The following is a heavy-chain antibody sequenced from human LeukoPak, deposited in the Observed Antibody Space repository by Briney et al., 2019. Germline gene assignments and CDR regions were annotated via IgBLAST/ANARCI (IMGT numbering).Heavy chain of an antibody. Sequence: GGSLRLSCAASGFTFSSHAMSWVRQAPGKGLEWVSPISGSGGSTYYADSVKGRFTISRDNSKNTLYLQMNSLRAEDTAVYYCAKDNGDYVFDYWGQGTLVAVSS. V-gene: IGHV3-23*01. D-gene: IGHD4-17*01. J-gene: IGHJ4*02. CDR3: AKDNGDYVFDY. CDR2: ISGSGGST. CDR1: GFTFSSHA.